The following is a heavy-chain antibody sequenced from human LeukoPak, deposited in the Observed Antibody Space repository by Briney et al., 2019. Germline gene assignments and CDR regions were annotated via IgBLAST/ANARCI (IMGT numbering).Heavy chain of an antibody. J-gene: IGHJ1*01. CDR2: IRYDGSNK. V-gene: IGHV3-30*02. CDR3: ARETMIVAPGPEYFQH. CDR1: GFTFSSYG. D-gene: IGHD3-22*01. Sequence: GGSLRLSCAASGFTFSSYGMHWVRQAPGKGLEWVAFIRYDGSNKYYADSVKGRFTISRDNSKNTLYLQMNSLRAEDTAVYYCARETMIVAPGPEYFQHWGQGTLVTVSS.